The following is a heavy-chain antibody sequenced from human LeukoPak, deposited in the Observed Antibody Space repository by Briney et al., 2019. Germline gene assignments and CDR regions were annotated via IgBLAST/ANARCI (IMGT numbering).Heavy chain of an antibody. Sequence: GGSLRLSCAASGFTFSSYGMHWVRQAPGKGLEWVAVISYDGSNKYYADSVKGRFTISRDNSKNTLYLQMNSLRAEDTAVYYCARETVHYYDSSGYPNPDAFDIWGQGTMVTVSS. J-gene: IGHJ3*02. V-gene: IGHV3-30*03. CDR1: GFTFSSYG. CDR2: ISYDGSNK. CDR3: ARETVHYYDSSGYPNPDAFDI. D-gene: IGHD3-22*01.